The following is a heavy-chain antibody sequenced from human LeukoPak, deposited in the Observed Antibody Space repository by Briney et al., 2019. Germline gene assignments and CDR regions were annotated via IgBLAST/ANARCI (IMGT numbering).Heavy chain of an antibody. CDR1: GGSISSGDYY. Sequence: SQTLSLTCTVSGGSISSGDYYWSWIRQPPGKGLKWIAYMYYSGSTYYNPSLKSRVTMSADTSKNQLSLKLSSVTAADTAVYYCARPYYYDSRIDPWGQGILVTVSS. CDR2: MYYSGST. V-gene: IGHV4-30-4*01. J-gene: IGHJ5*02. D-gene: IGHD3-22*01. CDR3: ARPYYYDSRIDP.